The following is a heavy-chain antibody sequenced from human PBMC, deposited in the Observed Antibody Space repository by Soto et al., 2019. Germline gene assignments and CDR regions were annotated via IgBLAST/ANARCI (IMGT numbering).Heavy chain of an antibody. J-gene: IGHJ5*01. CDR3: ARLIGNSWLDS. CDR1: GDSISSSGCY. Sequence: TSETLSLTCTVAGDSISSSGCYWAWIRQPPGKGLEWIGSIYPSGSTYYNPSLESRVAINPDTSNNQFSLHLNSVTPDDTAVYYCARLIGNSWLDSWGQGTLVTVSS. V-gene: IGHV4-39*01. CDR2: IYPSGST. D-gene: IGHD1-26*01.